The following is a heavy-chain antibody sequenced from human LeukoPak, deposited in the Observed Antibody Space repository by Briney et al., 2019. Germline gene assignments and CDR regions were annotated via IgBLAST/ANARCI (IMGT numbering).Heavy chain of an antibody. CDR2: IYTSGST. D-gene: IGHD6-19*01. J-gene: IGHJ4*02. CDR1: GGSISSYY. CDR3: AGQKSGYSSGWPSFDY. Sequence: SETLSLTCTVSGGSISSYYWSWIRQPAGRGLEWIGRIYTSGSTNHNPSLKSRVTTSVDTSKNQFSLKLSSVTAADTAVYYCAGQKSGYSSGWPSFDYWGQGTLVTVSS. V-gene: IGHV4-4*07.